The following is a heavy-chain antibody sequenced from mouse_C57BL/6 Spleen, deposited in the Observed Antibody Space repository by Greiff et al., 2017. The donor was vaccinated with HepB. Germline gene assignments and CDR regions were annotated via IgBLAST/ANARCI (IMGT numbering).Heavy chain of an antibody. CDR2: IYPRSGNT. CDR1: GYTFTSYG. J-gene: IGHJ3*01. CDR3: ARDYDGAWFAY. Sequence: VQLQQSGAELARPGASVKLSCKASGYTFTSYGISWVKQRTGQGLEWIGEIYPRSGNTYYNEKFKGKATLTADKSSSTAYMELRSLKSEDSAVYFCARDYDGAWFAYWGQGTLVTVSA. V-gene: IGHV1-81*01. D-gene: IGHD2-4*01.